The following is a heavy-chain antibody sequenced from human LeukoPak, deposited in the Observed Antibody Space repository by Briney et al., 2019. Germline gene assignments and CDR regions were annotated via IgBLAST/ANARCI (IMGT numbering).Heavy chain of an antibody. CDR2: IYSGGST. CDR1: GFTVSSNY. V-gene: IGHV3-53*01. Sequence: PGGSLRLSCAASGFTVSSNYMSWVRQAPGKGLEWVSVIYSGGSTYYADSVRGRFTISRDSSKNTLYLQMNNLRAEDTAIYYCAKDVRGYCSGGRCYGWFDPWGQGTLVTVSS. J-gene: IGHJ5*02. CDR3: AKDVRGYCSGGRCYGWFDP. D-gene: IGHD2-15*01.